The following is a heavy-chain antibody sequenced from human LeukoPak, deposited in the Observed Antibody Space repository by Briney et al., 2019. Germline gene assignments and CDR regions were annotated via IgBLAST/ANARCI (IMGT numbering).Heavy chain of an antibody. Sequence: GGSVRLSCAAWGLPFSNYEFMWVRQAPGRGLAWVSYICSSGLNIYYADSVKGRFTISRDHAKNSLYLQMNSLRAEGTAVYYCARDLVQLWSKDIWGQGTLVTVSS. D-gene: IGHD5-18*01. V-gene: IGHV3-48*03. CDR2: ICSSGLNI. CDR3: ARDLVQLWSKDI. CDR1: GLPFSNYE. J-gene: IGHJ4*02.